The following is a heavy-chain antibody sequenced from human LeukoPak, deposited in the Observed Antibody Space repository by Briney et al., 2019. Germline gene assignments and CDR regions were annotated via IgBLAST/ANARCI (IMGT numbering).Heavy chain of an antibody. CDR2: IYWDDDK. J-gene: IGHJ3*02. D-gene: IGHD2-8*01. CDR1: GFSLSTSGVG. Sequence: KESGPTLVKPTQTLTLTCTFSGFSLSTSGVGVGWIRQPPGKALEWLALIYWDDDKRYSPSLKSRLTITKDTSKNQVVLTMTNMDPVDTATYYCAHSTWVGYCTNGVCYGGDAFDIWGQGTMVTVSS. V-gene: IGHV2-5*02. CDR3: AHSTWVGYCTNGVCYGGDAFDI.